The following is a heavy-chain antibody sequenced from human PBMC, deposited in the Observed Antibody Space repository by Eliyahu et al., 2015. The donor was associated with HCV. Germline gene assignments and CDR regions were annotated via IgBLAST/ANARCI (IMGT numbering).Heavy chain of an antibody. CDR3: AKMMVRGVTDDY. CDR1: GFXFDDYA. J-gene: IGHJ4*02. Sequence: EVQLVESGGGLVQPGRSLRLXXAAXGFXFDDYAMHWVRQXPGKGLEXVSGISWNSGSIGYADSVKGRFTISRDNAKNSLYLQMNSLRAEDTALYYCAKMMVRGVTDDYWGQGTLVTVSS. V-gene: IGHV3-9*01. CDR2: ISWNSGSI. D-gene: IGHD3-10*01.